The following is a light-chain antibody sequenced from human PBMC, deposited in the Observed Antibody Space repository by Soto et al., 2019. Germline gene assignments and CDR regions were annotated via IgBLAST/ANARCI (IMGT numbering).Light chain of an antibody. Sequence: QSALTQPPSASGFPGQSVTISCTGTSSDVGYYDYVSWYQQHPGKAPKLVIYEVTKRPSGVPDRVSASKSGNTASLTVSGLRAEDEADYYCSSYTTSTSFILFGGGTQLTVL. CDR1: SSDVGYYDY. CDR2: EVT. J-gene: IGLJ2*01. V-gene: IGLV2-8*01. CDR3: SSYTTSTSFIL.